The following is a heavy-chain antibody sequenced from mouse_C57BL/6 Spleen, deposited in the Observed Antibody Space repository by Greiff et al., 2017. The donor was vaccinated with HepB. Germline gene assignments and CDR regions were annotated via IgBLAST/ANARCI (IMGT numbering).Heavy chain of an antibody. CDR2: INPSSGYT. J-gene: IGHJ2*01. CDR3: ARSGGLDYFDY. D-gene: IGHD1-3*01. CDR1: GYTFTSYT. V-gene: IGHV1-4*01. Sequence: VQLQQSGAELARPGASVKMSCKASGYTFTSYTMHWVKQRPGQGLEWIGYINPSSGYTKYNQKFKDKATLTADKSSSTAYMQLSSLTSEDSADYYCARSGGLDYFDYWGQGTTLTVSS.